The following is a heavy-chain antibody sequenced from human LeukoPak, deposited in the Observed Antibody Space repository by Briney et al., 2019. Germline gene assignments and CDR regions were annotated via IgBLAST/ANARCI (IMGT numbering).Heavy chain of an antibody. CDR2: ISAYNGNT. V-gene: IGHV1-18*01. D-gene: IGHD6-19*01. CDR1: GYTFTSYG. J-gene: IGHJ6*02. Sequence: GASVKVSCKASGYTFTSYGISWVRQAPGQGLEWVGWISAYNGNTNYAQKLQGRVTMTTDTSTSTAYMELRSLRSDDTAVYYCAGTIAVAGGYYGMDVWGQGTTVTVSS. CDR3: AGTIAVAGGYYGMDV.